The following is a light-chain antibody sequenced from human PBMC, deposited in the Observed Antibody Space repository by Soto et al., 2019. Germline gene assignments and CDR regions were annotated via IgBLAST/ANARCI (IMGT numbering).Light chain of an antibody. CDR2: AAS. Sequence: DIQMTQSPSSLSASVGDRVTITCRASQSISSYLNWYQQKPGKAPKLLIYAASSLQSGVPSMFSGSGSGTDFTLTISSLQPEDFATYYCQQSYSTLYTFGQGTQLEIK. CDR3: QQSYSTLYT. V-gene: IGKV1-39*01. CDR1: QSISSY. J-gene: IGKJ2*01.